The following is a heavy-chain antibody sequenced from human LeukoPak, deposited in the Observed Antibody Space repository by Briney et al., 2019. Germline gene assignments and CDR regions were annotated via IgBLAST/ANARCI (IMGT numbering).Heavy chain of an antibody. CDR2: ISGSGGRT. J-gene: IGHJ6*02. V-gene: IGHV3-23*01. D-gene: IGHD3-16*01. CDR3: AKDLSTSNSPAWGYYYKHGMDV. Sequence: GGSLRLSCAASGFTFNNFAMTWVRQAPGKGLEWVSTISGSGGRTYYADSVQGRFTISRDNSKNTLYLQMNSLRGEDTAVYYCAKDLSTSNSPAWGYYYKHGMDVWGQGTTVTVSS. CDR1: GFTFNNFA.